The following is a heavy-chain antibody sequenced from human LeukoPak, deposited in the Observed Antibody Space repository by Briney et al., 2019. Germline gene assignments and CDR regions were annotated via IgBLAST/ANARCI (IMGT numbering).Heavy chain of an antibody. CDR1: RYTLTGYY. J-gene: IGHJ4*02. CDR2: INPNSGGT. V-gene: IGHV1-2*02. D-gene: IGHD4-11*01. CDR3: AREDGGTVTTGDY. Sequence: ASVKVSCKASRYTLTGYYMHWVRQAPGQGLAGMGWINPNSGGTNYVQKLQGRVTMTRDKSISTAYMELSRLRSDDTAGYYCAREDGGTVTTGDYWGQGTLVTVSS.